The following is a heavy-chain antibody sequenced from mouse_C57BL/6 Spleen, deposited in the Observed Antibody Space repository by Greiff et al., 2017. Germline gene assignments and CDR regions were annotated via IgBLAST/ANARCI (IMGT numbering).Heavy chain of an antibody. CDR3: ARGGYLWYLDV. Sequence: VQLQQSGPELVKPGASVKISCKASGYSFTGYYMNWVKQSPEKSLEWIGDINPSTGGTTSNQKCKAKATFTVDKSSSTDCMKLKSLTSEDSAVYYCARGGYLWYLDVWGTGTTVTVAS. J-gene: IGHJ1*03. D-gene: IGHD2-2*01. CDR2: INPSTGGT. V-gene: IGHV1-42*01. CDR1: GYSFTGYY.